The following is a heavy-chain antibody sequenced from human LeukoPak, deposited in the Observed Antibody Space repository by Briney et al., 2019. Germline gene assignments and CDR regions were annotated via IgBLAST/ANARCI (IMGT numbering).Heavy chain of an antibody. V-gene: IGHV4-38-2*02. J-gene: IGHJ4*02. CDR3: ARDNGYKNFDY. CDR2: IYHSGST. CDR1: GYSISSGYY. Sequence: SETLSLTCTVSGYSISSGYYWGWIRQPPGKGLEWIGSIYHSGSTYYNPSLKSRVTISVDTSKNQFSLKLSSVTAADTAVYYCARDNGYKNFDYWGQGTLVTVSS. D-gene: IGHD5-24*01.